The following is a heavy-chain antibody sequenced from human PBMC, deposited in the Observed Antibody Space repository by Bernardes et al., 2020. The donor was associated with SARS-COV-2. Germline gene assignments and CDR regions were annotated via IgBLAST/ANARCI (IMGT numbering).Heavy chain of an antibody. D-gene: IGHD5-18*01. Sequence: SETLPLTCTVSGGSLRSSYWSWIRQSPGPGLAWIGYIFYSGSPHYSPSLKSRVTISPDASKNQFSLRLSSVTAADAAVYYCAGTSLWETAMVDYWGQGTLVTVSS. J-gene: IGHJ4*02. CDR2: IFYSGSP. V-gene: IGHV4-59*01. CDR1: GGSLRSSY. CDR3: AGTSLWETAMVDY.